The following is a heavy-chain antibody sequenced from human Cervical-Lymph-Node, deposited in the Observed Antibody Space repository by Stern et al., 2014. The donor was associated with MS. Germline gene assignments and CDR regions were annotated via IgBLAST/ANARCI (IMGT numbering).Heavy chain of an antibody. CDR1: AYTFTGYY. CDR3: ARGGYNYGHDAFDI. V-gene: IGHV1-2*06. CDR2: INPNSGGT. D-gene: IGHD5-18*01. J-gene: IGHJ3*02. Sequence: QVQLVQSGAEVKKPGASVKVSCKASAYTFTGYYIHWVRQAPGQGLEWMGQINPNSGGTSSAQKFQGRVPMTRDTSISTAYMELSRLRSDDTAVYYCARGGYNYGHDAFDIWGQGTMVTVSS.